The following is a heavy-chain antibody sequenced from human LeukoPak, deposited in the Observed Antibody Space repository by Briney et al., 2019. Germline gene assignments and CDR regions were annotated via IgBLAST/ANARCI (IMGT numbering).Heavy chain of an antibody. CDR2: IRYDGNNQ. CDR1: GFTFSSYG. CDR3: VKDLFQWYKLDS. D-gene: IGHD1-1*01. V-gene: IGHV3-30*02. Sequence: GGSLRLSCEASGFTFSSYGMHWVRQAPGKGLEWVSFIRYDGNNQYYGDSVKGRFIVSRDNSKKTLSLHMKNLTTEDTAVYYCVKDLFQWYKLDSWGQGTLVTVSS. J-gene: IGHJ4*02.